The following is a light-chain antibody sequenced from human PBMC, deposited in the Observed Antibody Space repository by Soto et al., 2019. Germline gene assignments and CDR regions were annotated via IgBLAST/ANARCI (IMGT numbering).Light chain of an antibody. V-gene: IGLV2-8*01. CDR2: EVA. CDR1: SSDVGGNNF. Sequence: QSALTQPPSASGSPGQSVALSCTGTSSDVGGNNFVSWYQQHPGKAPKLIIYEVAKRPSGVPDRFSGSKSGNTASLTVSGLQAEDEAHYYCSSYAGNNILFGGVTKLTVL. J-gene: IGLJ2*01. CDR3: SSYAGNNIL.